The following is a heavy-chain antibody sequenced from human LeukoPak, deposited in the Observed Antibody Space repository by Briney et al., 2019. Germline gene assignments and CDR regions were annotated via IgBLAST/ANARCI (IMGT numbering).Heavy chain of an antibody. CDR2: ISGGGGGT. D-gene: IGHD4-17*01. CDR3: TRDYGVLFDY. V-gene: IGHV3-23*01. CDR1: GFTFTTYA. J-gene: IGHJ4*02. Sequence: PGGSLRLSCAASGFTFTTYAMGWVRQSPGKGLEWVSSISGGGGGTYYAEFVKGRFTISRDNSKNTLYLQMNSLRAEDTAVYYCTRDYGVLFDYWGQGTLVTVSS.